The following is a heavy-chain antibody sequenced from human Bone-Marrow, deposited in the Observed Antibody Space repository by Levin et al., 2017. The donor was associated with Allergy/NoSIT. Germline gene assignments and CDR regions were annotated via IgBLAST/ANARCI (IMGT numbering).Heavy chain of an antibody. Sequence: AGGSLRLSCAASGFTFSSYGMHWVRQAPGKGLEWVAVIWYDGSNKYYADSVKGRFTISRDNSKNTLYLQMNSLRAEDTAVYYCAKELRGGHYYFDYWGQGTLVTVSS. V-gene: IGHV3-33*06. CDR3: AKELRGGHYYFDY. CDR2: IWYDGSNK. J-gene: IGHJ4*02. CDR1: GFTFSSYG. D-gene: IGHD2-15*01.